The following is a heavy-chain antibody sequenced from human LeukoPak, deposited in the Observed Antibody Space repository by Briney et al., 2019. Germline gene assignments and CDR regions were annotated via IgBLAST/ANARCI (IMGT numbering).Heavy chain of an antibody. CDR3: ARVLGIVVVPAAYDAFDI. CDR1: GYSISSGYY. D-gene: IGHD2-2*01. J-gene: IGHJ3*02. V-gene: IGHV4-38-2*02. Sequence: SETLSLTCTVSGYSISSGYYWGWIRQPPGKGLEWIGSIYHSGGTYYNPSLKSRVTISVDTSKNQFSLKLSSVTAADTAVYYCARVLGIVVVPAAYDAFDIWGQGTMVTVSS. CDR2: IYHSGGT.